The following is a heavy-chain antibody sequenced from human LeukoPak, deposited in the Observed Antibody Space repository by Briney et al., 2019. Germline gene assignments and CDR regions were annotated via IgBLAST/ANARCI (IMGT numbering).Heavy chain of an antibody. J-gene: IGHJ4*02. D-gene: IGHD1-14*01. CDR1: GFTFSSYS. CDR3: ASSLTHFDY. V-gene: IGHV3-48*04. CDR2: ISSSGSTI. Sequence: GGSLRLFCAASGFTFSSYSMNWVRQAPGKGLEWVSYISSSGSTIYYADSVKGRFTISRNNAKSSLYLQMSSLRGEDTAVYYCASSLTHFDYWGQGTLVTVSS.